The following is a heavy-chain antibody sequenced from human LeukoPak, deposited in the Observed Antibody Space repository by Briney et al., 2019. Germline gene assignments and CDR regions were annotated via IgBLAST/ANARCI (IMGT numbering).Heavy chain of an antibody. V-gene: IGHV4-31*03. CDR2: IYYSGST. J-gene: IGHJ6*02. Sequence: NPSETLSLTCTVSGGSISSGGYYWSWIRQHPGKGLEWIGYIYYSGSTYYNPSLKSRVTISVDTSKNQFSLKLSSVTAADTAVYYCARDGRGWGYGMDVWGQGTTVTVSS. CDR3: ARDGRGWGYGMDV. D-gene: IGHD3-10*01. CDR1: GGSISSGGYY.